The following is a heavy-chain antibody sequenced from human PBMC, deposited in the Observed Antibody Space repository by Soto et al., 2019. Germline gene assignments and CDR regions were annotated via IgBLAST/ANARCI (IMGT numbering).Heavy chain of an antibody. CDR3: ARSVFP. Sequence: QVQLQESGPGLVKPSQTLSLTCTVSGGSISRGGYYWTWIRQHPGKGLEWIGFIYYSGSTYYNPSLKGRLTISLDTSKNQFSLNLSSVTAADTAVYYCARSVFPWGQGTLVTVSS. V-gene: IGHV4-31*03. CDR2: IYYSGST. CDR1: GGSISRGGYY. J-gene: IGHJ5*02.